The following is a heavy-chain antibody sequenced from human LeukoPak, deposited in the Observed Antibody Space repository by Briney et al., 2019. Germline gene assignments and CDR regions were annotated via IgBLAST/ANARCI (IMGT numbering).Heavy chain of an antibody. CDR1: GGSISSYY. D-gene: IGHD3-22*01. Sequence: PSETLSLTCTVSGGSISSYYWSWIRQPAGKGLESIGHISTSGSTNYNPSLKSRVTISVDTSTNQFSLKLSSVTAADTAVYYCARGPYYYDSSGSFDYWGQGTLATVSS. V-gene: IGHV4-4*07. CDR2: ISTSGST. CDR3: ARGPYYYDSSGSFDY. J-gene: IGHJ4*02.